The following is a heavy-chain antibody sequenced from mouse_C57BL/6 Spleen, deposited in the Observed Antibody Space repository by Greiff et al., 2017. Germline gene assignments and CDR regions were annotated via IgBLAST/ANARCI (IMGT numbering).Heavy chain of an antibody. Sequence: EVTLMESGEGLVKPGGSLKLSCAASGFTFSSYAMSWVRHTPAKRLEWVAYISSGGDYIYYADTVKGRFTITRDNARNTLYLQMSSLESEDSGMYYCTKPIAPFITTGALGYWGQGNLVTVSA. D-gene: IGHD1-1*01. J-gene: IGHJ3*01. CDR1: GFTFSSYA. CDR3: TKPIAPFITTGALGY. CDR2: ISSGGDYI. V-gene: IGHV5-9-1*02.